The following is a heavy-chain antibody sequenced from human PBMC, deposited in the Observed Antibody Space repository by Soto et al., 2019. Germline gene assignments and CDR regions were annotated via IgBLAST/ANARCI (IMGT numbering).Heavy chain of an antibody. CDR3: ARGDAPTVTAIDYFDP. CDR1: GDSINSRNW. J-gene: IGHJ5*02. Sequence: QVQLQESGPGLVKPSGTLSLTCAVSGDSINSRNWWTWVRQSPGKGLEWIGEIYHSGTANYNPSLNSPVTMSVDKSKNHFSLNLTSVTAADTAIYYCARGDAPTVTAIDYFDPWGQGLLVTVSS. D-gene: IGHD4-17*01. CDR2: IYHSGTA. V-gene: IGHV4-4*02.